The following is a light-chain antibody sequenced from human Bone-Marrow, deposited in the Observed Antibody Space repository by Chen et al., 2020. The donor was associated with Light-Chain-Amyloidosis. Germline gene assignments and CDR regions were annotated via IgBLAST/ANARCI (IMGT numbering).Light chain of an antibody. CDR1: QDVASG. J-gene: IGKJ1*01. CDR3: QQASTYPPWT. CDR2: ATS. V-gene: IGKV1-12*01. Sequence: DIQMTQSPSSVSASIGDRVTITCRASQDVASGVAWYQQKPGRAPKLLMYATSVLQSGVSLRFSGSGSGTDFSLTITSLQPEDLAVYYRQQASTYPPWTFGQGTKVEIK.